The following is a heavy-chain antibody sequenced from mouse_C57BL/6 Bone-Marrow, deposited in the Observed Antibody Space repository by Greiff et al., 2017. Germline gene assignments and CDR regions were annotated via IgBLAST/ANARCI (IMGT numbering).Heavy chain of an antibody. CDR3: ARTDWFAY. CDR2: IYPGDGYT. J-gene: IGHJ3*01. Sequence: VQLQQSGPELVKPGASVKISCKASGYAFSSSWMNWVKQRPGKGLEWIGRIYPGDGYTNYNGKFKGKATLTADKSSSTAYMQLSSLTSEDSAVYFCARTDWFAYWGQGTLVTVSA. CDR1: GYAFSSSW. V-gene: IGHV1-82*01.